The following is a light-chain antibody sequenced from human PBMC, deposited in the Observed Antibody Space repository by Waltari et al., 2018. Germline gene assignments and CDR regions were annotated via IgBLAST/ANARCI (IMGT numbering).Light chain of an antibody. J-gene: IGKJ3*01. Sequence: DIQMTQSPSSLSASVGDRVIITCRASQNINNSLNWYQQKPGKAPKLLIYATSNLQGGVPSRFSGDGSGTDFTLTISTLQPEDVATYYCQQSSSTPSTFGPGTKVDVK. CDR2: ATS. V-gene: IGKV1-39*01. CDR1: QNINNS. CDR3: QQSSSTPST.